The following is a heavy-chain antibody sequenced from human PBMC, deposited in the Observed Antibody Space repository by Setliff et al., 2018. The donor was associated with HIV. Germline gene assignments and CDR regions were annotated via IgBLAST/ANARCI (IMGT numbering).Heavy chain of an antibody. Sequence: PGESLRLSCAASGLTFSSHGMHWVRQAPGKGLEWVAFIRYDGSNKYYADFVKGRFTISRDNSKNTLYLQMNSLRAEDTAVYYCAKDWKVWFGELSQDYYYGMDVWGQGTTVTVSS. J-gene: IGHJ6*02. V-gene: IGHV3-30*02. D-gene: IGHD3-10*01. CDR3: AKDWKVWFGELSQDYYYGMDV. CDR2: IRYDGSNK. CDR1: GLTFSSHG.